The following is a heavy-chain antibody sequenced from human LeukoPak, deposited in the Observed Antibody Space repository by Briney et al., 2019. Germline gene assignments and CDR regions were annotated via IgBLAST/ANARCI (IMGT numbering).Heavy chain of an antibody. D-gene: IGHD1-1*01. V-gene: IGHV3-74*01. Sequence: GGSLRLSCAASGFTVGSNYMSWVRQAPGKGLEWVSRINSDGSSTSYADSVKGRFTISRDNAKNTLYLQMNSLRAEDTAVYYCARAVTTTHFDYWGQGTLVTVSS. CDR1: GFTVGSNY. CDR2: INSDGSST. J-gene: IGHJ4*02. CDR3: ARAVTTTHFDY.